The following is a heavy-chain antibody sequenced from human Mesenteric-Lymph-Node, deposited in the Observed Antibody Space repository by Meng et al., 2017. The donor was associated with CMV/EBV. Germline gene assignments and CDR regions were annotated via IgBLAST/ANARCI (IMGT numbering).Heavy chain of an antibody. D-gene: IGHD3-10*01. CDR3: ARSLGSEKNF. J-gene: IGHJ4*02. Sequence: GGSLRPSCAAPGFTSITYTMHWFRQAPGKGLEYVATINSNGDHTSYADSVKGRFTISRDNSKNMVYLHMSSLRVEDMAVYYCARSLGSEKNFWGQGTLVTVSS. V-gene: IGHV3-64*02. CDR2: INSNGDHT. CDR1: GFTSITYT.